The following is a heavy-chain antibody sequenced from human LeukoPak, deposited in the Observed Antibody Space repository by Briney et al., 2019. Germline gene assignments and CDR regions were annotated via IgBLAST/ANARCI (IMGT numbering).Heavy chain of an antibody. CDR2: IYYSGST. CDR1: GGSISSYY. V-gene: IGHV4-59*01. J-gene: IGHJ4*02. Sequence: SETLSLTCTVSGGSISSYYWSWIRQPPGKGLEWIGYIYYSGSTNYNPSLKSRVTISVDTSKNQFSLKLSSVTAADTAVYYCARLLKGVVAAFDYWGQGTLVTVSS. CDR3: ARLLKGVVAAFDY. D-gene: IGHD2-15*01.